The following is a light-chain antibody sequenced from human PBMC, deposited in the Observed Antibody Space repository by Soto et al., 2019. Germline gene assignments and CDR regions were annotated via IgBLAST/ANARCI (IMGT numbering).Light chain of an antibody. Sequence: EIVMTQSPATLSVSPGERATLSCRASQSVSSNLAWYQQKPGQALSLLTYGASTRAAGIPARFSGSGSGTEFTLTISSLQSEDFAVYYCQHYNSWPRTFGQGTKVEIK. V-gene: IGKV3-15*01. J-gene: IGKJ1*01. CDR2: GAS. CDR1: QSVSSN. CDR3: QHYNSWPRT.